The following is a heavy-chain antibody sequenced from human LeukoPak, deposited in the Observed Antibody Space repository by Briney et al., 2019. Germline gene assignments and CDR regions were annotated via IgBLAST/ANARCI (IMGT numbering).Heavy chain of an antibody. CDR2: INPNRGGT. J-gene: IGHJ2*01. D-gene: IGHD3-16*01. CDR1: GYTFTGYY. V-gene: IGHV1-2*02. CDR3: ARDRSLGYWYFDL. Sequence: ASVKVSCKASGYTFTGYYMHWVRQAPGQGLEWMGWINPNRGGTNYAQKFQGRVTMTRDTSISTAYMELSRLRSDDTAVYYCARDRSLGYWYFDLWGRGTLVTVSS.